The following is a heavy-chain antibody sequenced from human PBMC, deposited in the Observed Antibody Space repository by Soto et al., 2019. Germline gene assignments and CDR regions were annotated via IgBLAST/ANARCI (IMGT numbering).Heavy chain of an antibody. CDR2: ISWDGSNR. V-gene: IGHV3-43D*04. CDR1: GFTVDEYS. J-gene: IGHJ5*01. CDR3: QKDISRCLTKKYYCWSAPDFWF. D-gene: IGHD3-3*01. Sequence: PGWSLRVSCEASGFTVDEYSIPWVRQPPWKGLEWVSLISWDGSNRYYADSVQGRFNISRDNSKYSLYLEMNSLRPEDTALYYCQKDISRCLTKKYYCWSAPDFWF.